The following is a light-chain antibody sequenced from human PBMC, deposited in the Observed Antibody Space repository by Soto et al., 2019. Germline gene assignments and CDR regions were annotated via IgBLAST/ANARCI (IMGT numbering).Light chain of an antibody. CDR3: QHYNSYPIT. CDR2: KAS. CDR1: QSISSW. V-gene: IGKV1-5*03. Sequence: DIQMTQSPSTLSASVGDRVIITCRASQSISSWLAWYQQKPGKAPKLLIYKASSLESGVPSRFSGSGSGTDFTLTISSLQPDDFATYYCQHYNSYPITFGPGTKVDIK. J-gene: IGKJ3*01.